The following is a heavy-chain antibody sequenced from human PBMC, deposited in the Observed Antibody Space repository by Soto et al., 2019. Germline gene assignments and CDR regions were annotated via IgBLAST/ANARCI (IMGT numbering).Heavy chain of an antibody. CDR3: ARLSITGTRYGMDV. V-gene: IGHV4-31*03. J-gene: IGHJ6*02. D-gene: IGHD1-7*01. CDR2: IYYSGST. CDR1: GGCICRGGYY. Sequence: SETLSLTCSVAGGCICRGGYYWSWIRQHPGKGLEWIGYIYYSGSTYYNPSLKSRVTISVDTSKNQFSLKLSSVTAADTAVYYCARLSITGTRYGMDVWGQGTTVTVSS.